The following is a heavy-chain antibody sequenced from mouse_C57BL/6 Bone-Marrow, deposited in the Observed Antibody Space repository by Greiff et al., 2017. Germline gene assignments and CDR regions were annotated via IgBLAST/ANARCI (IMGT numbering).Heavy chain of an antibody. CDR3: ARWGYHWYFDV. D-gene: IGHD2-2*01. CDR1: GYTFTSYW. J-gene: IGHJ1*03. Sequence: VQLQQPGAELVRPGSSVKLSCKASGYTFTSYWMHWVKQRPIQGLEWIGNIDASDSETHYNQKFKDKATLTVDKSSSTAYMQLSSLTSEDSAVYYCARWGYHWYFDVWGTGTTVTVSS. V-gene: IGHV1-52*01. CDR2: IDASDSET.